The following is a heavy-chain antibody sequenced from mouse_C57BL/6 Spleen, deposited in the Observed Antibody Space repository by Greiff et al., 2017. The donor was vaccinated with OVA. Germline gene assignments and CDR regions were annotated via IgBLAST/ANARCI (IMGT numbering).Heavy chain of an antibody. CDR1: GYTFTSYW. D-gene: IGHD2-4*01. V-gene: IGHV1-55*01. J-gene: IGHJ4*01. CDR3: ARKGLRPSYYAMDY. CDR2: IYPGSGRT. Sequence: VKLQQPGAELVKPGASVKMSCKASGYTFTSYWITWVKQRPGQGLEWIGDIYPGSGRTNYNEKFKSKATLTVDTSSSTAYMQLSSLTSTDSAVYYGARKGLRPSYYAMDYWGQGTSVTVSS.